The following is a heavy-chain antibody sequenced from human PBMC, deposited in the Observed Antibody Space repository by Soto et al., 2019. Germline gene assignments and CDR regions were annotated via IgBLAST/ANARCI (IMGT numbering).Heavy chain of an antibody. J-gene: IGHJ6*02. CDR3: APLTVSLSGPYGIHV. D-gene: IGHD2-15*01. CDR1: GYSVSSSDYY. CDR2: MFYSGLT. Sequence: SETLSLTCSVAGYSVSSSDYYWAWIRQPPGKGLEWIGSMFYSGLTYYNPSLKSRVTLSVDTSKNHFSVRLNSVTAADTAVYYCAPLTVSLSGPYGIHVWGQGTTVTVSS. V-gene: IGHV4-39*01.